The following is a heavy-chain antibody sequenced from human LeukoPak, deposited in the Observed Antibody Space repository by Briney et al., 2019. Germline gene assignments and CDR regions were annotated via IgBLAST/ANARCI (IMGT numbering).Heavy chain of an antibody. J-gene: IGHJ4*02. CDR2: VSSGGTT. CDR1: GFSVSRNY. V-gene: IGHV3-66*01. Sequence: GGSLRLSCIVSGFSVSRNYMSWVRQAPGKGLEWVSSVSSGGTTYYADSVKDRFTISRDNSKNTLFFQMNSLRAEDTAVYYCARECGGYEAVAGTGYFDYWGQGTLVTVSS. D-gene: IGHD6-19*01. CDR3: ARECGGYEAVAGTGYFDY.